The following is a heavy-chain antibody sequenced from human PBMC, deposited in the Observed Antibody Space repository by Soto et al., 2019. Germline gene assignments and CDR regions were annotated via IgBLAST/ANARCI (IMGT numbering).Heavy chain of an antibody. J-gene: IGHJ4*02. D-gene: IGHD6-13*01. Sequence: GGSLRLSCAASGFTFSSYEMNCVRQAPGKGLEWVSYISSSGSTIYYADSVKGRFTISRDNAKNSLYLQMNSLRAEDTAVYYCDIFAGPSGYWGQGTLVTVSS. CDR1: GFTFSSYE. CDR3: DIFAGPSGY. CDR2: ISSSGSTI. V-gene: IGHV3-48*03.